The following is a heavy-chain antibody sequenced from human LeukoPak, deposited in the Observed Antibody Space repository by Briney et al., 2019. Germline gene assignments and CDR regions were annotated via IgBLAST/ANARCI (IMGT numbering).Heavy chain of an antibody. CDR1: GFTISSSW. CDR3: RSSNDY. CDR2: INTDGSTT. V-gene: IGHV3-74*01. Sequence: GGSLRLSCAASGFTISSSWMHWVRQAPGKGLVWVSRINTDGSTTNYADSVKGRFTISRDNAKNTLYLQMNSLRVEDTAVYYCRSSNDYWGQGTLVTVSS. J-gene: IGHJ4*02.